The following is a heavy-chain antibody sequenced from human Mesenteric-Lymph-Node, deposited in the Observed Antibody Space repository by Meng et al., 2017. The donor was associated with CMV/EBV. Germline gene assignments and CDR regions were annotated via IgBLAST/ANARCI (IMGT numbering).Heavy chain of an antibody. J-gene: IGHJ4*02. CDR3: ARGKSTYSEFDY. CDR2: VHYIGNT. Sequence: LTCGVSGDSMNYYYWTWIRQSPGKGLEWIGYVHYIGNTNYNPSLRSRVAMSVDTSNNQFSLKLTSVTAGDTAIYYCARGKSTYSEFDYWGQGILVTVSS. V-gene: IGHV4-59*01. D-gene: IGHD4-11*01. CDR1: GDSMNYYY.